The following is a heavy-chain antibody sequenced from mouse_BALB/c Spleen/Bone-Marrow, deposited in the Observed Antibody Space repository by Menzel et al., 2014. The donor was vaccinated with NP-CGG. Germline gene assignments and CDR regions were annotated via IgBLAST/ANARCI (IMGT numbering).Heavy chain of an antibody. CDR2: IRNKANGYTT. CDR1: GFTFTDYY. CDR3: ARFPMDY. J-gene: IGHJ4*01. V-gene: IGHV7-3*02. Sequence: KLVESGGGLVQPGGSLRLSCTTSGFTFTDYYMSWVRQPPGKALEWLAFIRNKANGYTTEYSASVKGRFTISRDNSQSILYLQMNTLRAEDSATYYCARFPMDYWGQGTSVTVSS.